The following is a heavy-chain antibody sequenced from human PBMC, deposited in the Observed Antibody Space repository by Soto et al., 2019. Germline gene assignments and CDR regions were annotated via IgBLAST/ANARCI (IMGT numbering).Heavy chain of an antibody. D-gene: IGHD3-22*01. Sequence: GGSLRLSCAASEFIFSNYAMSWVRQAPWKGLEWVSAISYGGGTTYYADSVKGRFTISRDNSKNTLYLQMNSLRAEDTAVYYCVRGDGDYYDGNGYLGRHWGQGTLVTVSS. J-gene: IGHJ4*02. V-gene: IGHV3-23*01. CDR2: ISYGGGTT. CDR3: VRGDGDYYDGNGYLGRH. CDR1: EFIFSNYA.